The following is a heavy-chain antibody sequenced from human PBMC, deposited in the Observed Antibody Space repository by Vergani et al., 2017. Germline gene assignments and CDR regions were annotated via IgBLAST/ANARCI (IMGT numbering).Heavy chain of an antibody. J-gene: IGHJ5*02. D-gene: IGHD2-8*01. CDR1: GGSISSSSYY. CDR3: ARAQSGYCTNGVCSGFDP. V-gene: IGHV4-39*07. Sequence: QLQLQESGPGLVKPSETLSLTCTVSGGSISSSSYYWGWLRQPPGKGLEWIGSIYYSVSPYYNPSLKSRVTISVDTSKNQFSLRLSSVTAAETAGYYCARAQSGYCTNGVCSGFDPWGQGTLVTVSS. CDR2: IYYSVSP.